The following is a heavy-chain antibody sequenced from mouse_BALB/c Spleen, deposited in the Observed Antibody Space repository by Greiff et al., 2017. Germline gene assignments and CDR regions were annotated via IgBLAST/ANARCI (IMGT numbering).Heavy chain of an antibody. J-gene: IGHJ4*01. D-gene: IGHD4-1*01. Sequence: EVKLVESGGGLVQPGGSLSLSCATSGFTFTDYYMSWVRQPPGKALEWLGFIRNIANGYTTEYSASVKGRFTISRDNSQSILYLQMNTLRAEDSATYYCARDTGRDAMDYWGQGTSVTVSS. CDR3: ARDTGRDAMDY. CDR1: GFTFTDYY. CDR2: IRNIANGYTT. V-gene: IGHV7-3*02.